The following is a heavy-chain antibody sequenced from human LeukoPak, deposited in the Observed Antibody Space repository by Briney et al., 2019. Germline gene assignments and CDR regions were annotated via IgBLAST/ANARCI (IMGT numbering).Heavy chain of an antibody. J-gene: IGHJ3*02. CDR2: ISYDGSNK. Sequence: GGSLRLSCAASGFTFSSYGMHWVRQAPGNGLEWVAVISYDGSNKYYADSVKGRFTISRDNSKNTLYLQMNSLRAEDTAVYYCARDWLNYGDLPTGAFDIWGQGTMVTVSS. CDR1: GFTFSSYG. CDR3: ARDWLNYGDLPTGAFDI. D-gene: IGHD4-17*01. V-gene: IGHV3-30*03.